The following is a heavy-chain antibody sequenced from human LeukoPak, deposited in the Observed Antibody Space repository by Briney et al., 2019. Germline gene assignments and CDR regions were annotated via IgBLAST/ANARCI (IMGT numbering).Heavy chain of an antibody. CDR1: GYTFTSYY. J-gene: IGHJ4*02. V-gene: IGHV1-46*01. Sequence: GASVKVSCKVSGYTFTSYYMHWVRQAPGQGLEWMGIINPSGGSTSYAQKFQGRVTMTRDTSTSTVYMELSSLRSEDTAVYYCARDITRRSSIAAAGTLDYWGQGTLVTVSS. CDR2: INPSGGST. D-gene: IGHD6-13*01. CDR3: ARDITRRSSIAAAGTLDY.